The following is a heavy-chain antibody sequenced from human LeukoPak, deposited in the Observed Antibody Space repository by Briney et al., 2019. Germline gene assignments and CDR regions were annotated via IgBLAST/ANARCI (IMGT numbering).Heavy chain of an antibody. CDR2: ISYDGSNK. CDR1: GFTFSSYA. Sequence: GGSLRLSCAASGFTFSSYAMHWIRQAPGKGLEWVAVISYDGSNKYYADSVKGRFTISRDNSKNTLYLQMNSLRAEDTAVYYCAKGGFRVTTSFDYWGQGTLVTVSS. CDR3: AKGGFRVTTSFDY. D-gene: IGHD4-17*01. V-gene: IGHV3-30-3*01. J-gene: IGHJ4*02.